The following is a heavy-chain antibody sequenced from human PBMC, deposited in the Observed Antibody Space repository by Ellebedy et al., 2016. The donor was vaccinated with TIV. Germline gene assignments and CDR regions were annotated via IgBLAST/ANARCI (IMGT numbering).Heavy chain of an antibody. V-gene: IGHV3-7*01. CDR2: INQDGRDK. J-gene: IGHJ5*01. CDR1: EFTFSNFW. D-gene: IGHD3-10*01. Sequence: GESLKISCAASEFTFSNFWMSWVRQAPGKGLEWVANINQDGRDKYYVDSVKGRFTISRDNARYSLYLQMNSLRVEDTAVYYCARESRQADSDSGSYSWFDSWGQGTLVTVSS. CDR3: ARESRQADSDSGSYSWFDS.